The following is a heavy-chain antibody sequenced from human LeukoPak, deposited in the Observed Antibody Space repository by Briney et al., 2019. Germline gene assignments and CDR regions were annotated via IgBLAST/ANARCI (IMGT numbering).Heavy chain of an antibody. CDR2: IYYSGST. Sequence: SETLSLTCTVSGGAISSSSYSWGWIRQPPGKGLEWIGSIYYSGSTYYNPSLKSRVTISVDTSKNQFSLKLSSVTAADTAVYYCARDMRGYTHWGQGTQVTVSS. V-gene: IGHV4-39*07. CDR3: ARDMRGYTH. CDR1: GGAISSSSYS. J-gene: IGHJ4*02. D-gene: IGHD5-24*01.